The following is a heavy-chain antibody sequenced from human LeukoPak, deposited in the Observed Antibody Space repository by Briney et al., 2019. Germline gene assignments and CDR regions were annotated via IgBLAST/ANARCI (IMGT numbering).Heavy chain of an antibody. J-gene: IGHJ4*02. CDR2: LWSDERIK. V-gene: IGHV3-33*08. CDR3: ATEGPDGTYSYFHH. D-gene: IGHD1-26*01. Sequence: PGRSLRLSCEASGFSFSDSGMHWVCQAPGKGLEWVAVLWSDERIKYYADPVKGRFTISRDNSKKTVWLQMDSLTVEDTALYYCATEGPDGTYSYFHHWGQGTLVIVSS. CDR1: GFSFSDSG.